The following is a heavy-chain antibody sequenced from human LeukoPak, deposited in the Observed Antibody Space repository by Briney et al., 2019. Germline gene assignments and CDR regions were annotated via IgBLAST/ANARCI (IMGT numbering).Heavy chain of an antibody. CDR1: GDSISSYY. CDR3: ARASGGNFRVKGQYYFDY. V-gene: IGHV4-59*01. D-gene: IGHD4-23*01. Sequence: PSETLSLTCTVYGDSISSYYWSWLRQPPGKGLEWNGYIYYSGSTNYNPSLKSRVTISVDTSKNQFSLKLSSVTAADTAVYYCARASGGNFRVKGQYYFDYWGQGTLVTVSS. CDR2: IYYSGST. J-gene: IGHJ4*02.